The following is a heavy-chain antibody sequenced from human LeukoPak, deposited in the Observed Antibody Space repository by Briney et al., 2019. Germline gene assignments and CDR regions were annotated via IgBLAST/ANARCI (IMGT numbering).Heavy chain of an antibody. CDR2: INPSGGST. J-gene: IGHJ4*02. V-gene: IGHV1-46*01. CDR3: AAALLEWFY. Sequence: ASLNVSSQASGYTLTTYYMHWVRQAPGQGLEWMGIINPSGGSTSYAQKFQGRVTMTRDTSTSTVYMELSSLRSEDTAVYYCAAALLEWFYWGQGTLVTVSS. D-gene: IGHD3-3*01. CDR1: GYTLTTYY.